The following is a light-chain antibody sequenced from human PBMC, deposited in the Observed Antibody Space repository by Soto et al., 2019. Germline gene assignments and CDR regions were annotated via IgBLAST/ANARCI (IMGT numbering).Light chain of an antibody. CDR1: QTIANDF. CDR2: GAS. CDR3: QQYDSSYN. V-gene: IGKV3-20*01. J-gene: IGKJ2*01. Sequence: EIVLTQSPGTVSSSPGERVTLSCRASQTIANDFLAWYQHRPGQAPRVVVYGASSRATGIPDRFSGSGSGTEFTLTISRLEPEDFAVYYCQQYDSSYNFGHGTKLE.